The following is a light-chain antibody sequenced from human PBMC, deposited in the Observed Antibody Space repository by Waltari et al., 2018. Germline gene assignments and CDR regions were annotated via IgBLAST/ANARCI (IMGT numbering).Light chain of an antibody. CDR3: CSYTDSSTLV. CDR2: DVN. CDR1: SSAVGGYNF. Sequence: QSALPQPASVSGSPGQSITISCTGTSSAVGGYNFVSGYQQHPGKAPQLMFYDVNKRPSGVSNRFSGSKSGNTASLTISGLQAEDEADYYCCSYTDSSTLVFGGGTKLTVL. J-gene: IGLJ3*02. V-gene: IGLV2-23*02.